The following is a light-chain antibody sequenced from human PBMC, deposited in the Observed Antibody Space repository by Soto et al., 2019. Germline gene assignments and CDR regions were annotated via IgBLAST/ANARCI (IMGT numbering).Light chain of an antibody. CDR3: QQYNNWPRAT. Sequence: EIVMTQSPATLSVSPGERATLSFRASQSISSNLAWYQQKPGQAPRLLMFRTSSRATGFPARFSGSGSGTEFNLTISSLQSEDFGVYYCQQYNNWPRATFGGGTKGDI. J-gene: IGKJ4*01. CDR1: QSISSN. CDR2: RTS. V-gene: IGKV3-15*01.